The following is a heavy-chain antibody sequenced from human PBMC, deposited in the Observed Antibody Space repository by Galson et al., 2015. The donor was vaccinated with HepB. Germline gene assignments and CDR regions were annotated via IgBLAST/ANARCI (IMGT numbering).Heavy chain of an antibody. V-gene: IGHV1-69*02. CDR2: IIPILGIA. Sequence: SVKVSCKASGGTFSSYTISWVRQAPGQGLEWMGRIIPILGIANYAQKFQGRVTITADKSTSTAYMELSSLRSEDTAVYYCASVSEGNDAFDIWGQGTMVTVSS. CDR3: ASVSEGNDAFDI. D-gene: IGHD3-16*01. CDR1: GGTFSSYT. J-gene: IGHJ3*02.